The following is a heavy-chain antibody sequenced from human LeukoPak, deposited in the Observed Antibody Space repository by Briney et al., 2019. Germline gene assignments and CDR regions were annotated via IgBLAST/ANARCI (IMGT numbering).Heavy chain of an antibody. D-gene: IGHD2-21*02. V-gene: IGHV4-59*01. Sequence: SETLSLTCTVSGGSISSYYWSWIRQPPGKGLEWIGYIYYSGSTNYNPSLKSRVTISVDTSKNQFSLKLSSVTAADTAVYYCASFPFIDYCGGDCHTPWGQGTLVTVSS. CDR2: IYYSGST. J-gene: IGHJ5*02. CDR3: ASFPFIDYCGGDCHTP. CDR1: GGSISSYY.